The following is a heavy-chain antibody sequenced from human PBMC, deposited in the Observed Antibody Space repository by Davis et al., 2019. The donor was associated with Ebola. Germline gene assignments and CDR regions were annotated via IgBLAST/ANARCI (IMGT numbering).Heavy chain of an antibody. D-gene: IGHD6-19*01. J-gene: IGHJ4*02. CDR2: ISSSSSTI. CDR3: ARDTYSSGWLPFDY. Sequence: GESLKISCAASGFTFSSYSMNWVRPAPGKGLEWVSYISSSSSTIYYADSVKGRFTISRDNAKNTLYLQMNSLRAEDTAVYYCARDTYSSGWLPFDYWGQGTLVTVSS. V-gene: IGHV3-48*01. CDR1: GFTFSSYS.